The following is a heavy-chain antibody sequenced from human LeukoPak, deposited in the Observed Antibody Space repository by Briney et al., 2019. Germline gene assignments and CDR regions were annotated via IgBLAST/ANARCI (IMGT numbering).Heavy chain of an antibody. D-gene: IGHD1-26*01. CDR1: GFTFSDYY. CDR3: ARDQLVVGAIRPSYYYGMDV. V-gene: IGHV3-11*01. CDR2: ISSSGSTI. Sequence: SGGSLRLSCAASGFTFSDYYMSWIRQAPGKGLEWVSYISSSGSTIYYADSVKGRFTISRDNAKNSLYLQMNSLRAEDTAVYYCARDQLVVGAIRPSYYYGMDVWGQGTTVTVSS. J-gene: IGHJ6*02.